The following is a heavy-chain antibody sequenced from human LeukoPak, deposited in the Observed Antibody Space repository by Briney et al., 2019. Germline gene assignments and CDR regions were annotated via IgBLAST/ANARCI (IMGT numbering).Heavy chain of an antibody. CDR2: IYSGGST. V-gene: IGHV3-53*01. CDR3: ARDLHPRLTGYFDY. Sequence: GGSLRLSCAASGFTVSSNYMSWVRQAPGKGLEWVSVIYSGGSTYYADSVEGRFTVSRDNSKNTLYLEMRSLRAEDTAVYYCARDLHPRLTGYFDYWGQGTLVTVSS. CDR1: GFTVSSNY. D-gene: IGHD3-16*01. J-gene: IGHJ4*02.